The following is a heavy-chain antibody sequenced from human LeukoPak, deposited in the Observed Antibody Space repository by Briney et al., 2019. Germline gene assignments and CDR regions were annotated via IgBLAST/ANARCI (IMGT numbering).Heavy chain of an antibody. J-gene: IGHJ4*02. Sequence: SETLSLTCGVSGGSMSSSSYYWGWIRQPPGKGLEWIGSIYYSGSTYYNPSLKSRVTISVDSSKNQCSLKPSSVTAADTAVYYCARHGTVTHRFDYWGQGTLVTVSS. CDR2: IYYSGST. V-gene: IGHV4-39*01. CDR1: GGSMSSSSYY. CDR3: ARHGTVTHRFDY. D-gene: IGHD4-17*01.